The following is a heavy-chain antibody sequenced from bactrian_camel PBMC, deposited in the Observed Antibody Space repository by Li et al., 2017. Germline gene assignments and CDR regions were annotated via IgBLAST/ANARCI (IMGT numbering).Heavy chain of an antibody. V-gene: IGHV3S55*01. Sequence: HVQLVESGGGSVQAGGSLRLSCTISAHGDASNCMAWFRQAPGKERERVASLYTATGGFTTYYADSVKGRFTVSQDSAKRTLYLQMNSLIPEDTAMYYCVADSRAYMCGRRWAEYWGQGTQVTVS. CDR2: LYTATGGFTT. D-gene: IGHD2*01. J-gene: IGHJ4*01. CDR1: AHGDASNC. CDR3: VADSRAYMCGRRWAEY.